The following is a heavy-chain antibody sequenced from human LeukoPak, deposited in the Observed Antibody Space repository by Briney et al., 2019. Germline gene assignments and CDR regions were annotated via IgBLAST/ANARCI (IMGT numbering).Heavy chain of an antibody. CDR3: ARAFSRRQALMPRYYYYMDV. CDR2: IYTSGST. CDR1: GGSISSYY. V-gene: IGHV4-4*07. D-gene: IGHD2-8*01. Sequence: SETLSLTCTVSGGSISSYYWSWIRQPAGKGLEWIGRIYTSGSTNYNPSLKSRVTMSVDTSKNQFSLKLSSVTAADTAVYYCARAFSRRQALMPRYYYYMDVWGEGTTVTVSS. J-gene: IGHJ6*03.